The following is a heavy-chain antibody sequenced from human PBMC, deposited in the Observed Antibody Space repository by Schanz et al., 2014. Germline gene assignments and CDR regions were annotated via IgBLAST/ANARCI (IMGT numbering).Heavy chain of an antibody. V-gene: IGHV1-69*04. D-gene: IGHD3-16*01. J-gene: IGHJ6*02. CDR1: GYIFINSG. CDR3: ARAGRGYAYPLNSYPMDV. Sequence: QIQLVQSGPEVKKPGATVKVSCKASGYIFINSGISWVRQVPGQGLEWMGRIIPFLAVSNYAQDFQGRVTFTADRATSTVHMDLRSLRSEDTGLYYCARAGRGYAYPLNSYPMDVWGQGNTVIVSS. CDR2: IIPFLAVS.